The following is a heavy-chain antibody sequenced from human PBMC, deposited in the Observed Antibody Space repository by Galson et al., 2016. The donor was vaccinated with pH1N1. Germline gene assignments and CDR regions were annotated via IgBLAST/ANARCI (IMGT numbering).Heavy chain of an antibody. CDR3: ARSEYYYDSSGYRHDTFDI. CDR1: GDSVSSNSAA. V-gene: IGHV6-1*01. CDR2: TCYRSKWYN. D-gene: IGHD3-22*01. Sequence: CAISGDSVSSNSAAWNWIRQSPSRGLEWLGGTCYRSKWYNDYGVSVKSRITINPDTSKNRFSLQLNSVTPEDTAVCYCARSEYYYDSSGYRHDTFDIWGQGTTVTVSS. J-gene: IGHJ3*02.